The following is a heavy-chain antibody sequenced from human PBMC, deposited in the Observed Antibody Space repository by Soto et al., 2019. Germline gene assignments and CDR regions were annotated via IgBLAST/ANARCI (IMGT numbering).Heavy chain of an antibody. V-gene: IGHV3-53*01. Sequence: PGGSLRLSCAASGFTVSSNYMSWVRQAPGKGLEWVSVIYSGGSTYYADSVKGRFTISRDNSKNTLYLQMNSLRAEDTAVYYCARDSVNKRPKRGAFDIWGQGTMVTVSS. D-gene: IGHD3-10*01. J-gene: IGHJ3*02. CDR3: ARDSVNKRPKRGAFDI. CDR2: IYSGGST. CDR1: GFTVSSNY.